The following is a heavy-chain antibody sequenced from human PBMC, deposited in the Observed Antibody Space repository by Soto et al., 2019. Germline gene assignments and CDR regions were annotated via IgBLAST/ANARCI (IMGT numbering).Heavy chain of an antibody. J-gene: IGHJ4*02. Sequence: QVQLVQSGAEVKKPGASVKVSCKASGYTFTTYAMHWVRRAPGQRLEWKGWINAANGNTKYSQQFQGRVTITRDTSASTAYMELSSLRSEDTAVYYCARSLKNTAMVTFYYFDYWGQGTLVTVSS. CDR2: INAANGNT. CDR3: ARSLKNTAMVTFYYFDY. CDR1: GYTFTTYA. V-gene: IGHV1-3*01. D-gene: IGHD5-18*01.